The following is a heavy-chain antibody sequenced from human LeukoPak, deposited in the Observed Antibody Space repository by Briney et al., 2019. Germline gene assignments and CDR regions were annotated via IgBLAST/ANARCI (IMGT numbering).Heavy chain of an antibody. CDR2: IYCGGST. CDR3: ARLSGSYYEADY. D-gene: IGHD1-26*01. Sequence: TGGSLRLSCAASGFTVGSSYMGWVRQAPGKGLDWVSDIYCGGSTYYAASMKGRFTISRGNSKNPLSLQMSCVTAADTAVYYCARLSGSYYEADYWGQGTLVTVSS. CDR1: GFTVGSSY. V-gene: IGHV3-53*01. J-gene: IGHJ4*02.